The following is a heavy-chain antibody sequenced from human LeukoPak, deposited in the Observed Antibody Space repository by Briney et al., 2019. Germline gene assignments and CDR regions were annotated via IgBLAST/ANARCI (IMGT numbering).Heavy chain of an antibody. V-gene: IGHV3-23*01. D-gene: IGHD6-19*01. CDR3: AKEYSSGWYELYYFDY. Sequence: GGSLRLSCAASGFTFSSYAMSWVRQAPGKGLEWVSAISGSGGSTYYADSVKGRFTISRDNSKSTLYLQMNSLRAEDTAVYYCAKEYSSGWYELYYFDYWGQGTLVTVSS. J-gene: IGHJ4*02. CDR2: ISGSGGST. CDR1: GFTFSSYA.